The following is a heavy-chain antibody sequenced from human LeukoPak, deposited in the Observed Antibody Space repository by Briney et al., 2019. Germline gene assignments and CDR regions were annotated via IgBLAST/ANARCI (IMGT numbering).Heavy chain of an antibody. CDR3: ARAGGYCSRTTCSPYGGWFDP. Sequence: PGGSLRLSCAASGFTFSSYAMSWVRQAPGKGLEWVSAISGSGGSTYYADSVEGRFTISRDDSENTLYLQMNSLTVDDTAIYYCARAGGYCSRTTCSPYGGWFDPWGQGTLVTVSS. D-gene: IGHD2-2*01. CDR1: GFTFSSYA. CDR2: ISGSGGST. J-gene: IGHJ5*02. V-gene: IGHV3-23*01.